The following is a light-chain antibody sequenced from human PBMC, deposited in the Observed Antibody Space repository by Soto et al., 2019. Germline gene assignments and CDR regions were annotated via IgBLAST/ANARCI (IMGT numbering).Light chain of an antibody. V-gene: IGKV1-39*01. CDR1: QSISYY. CDR3: QQTYRTPNT. J-gene: IGKJ2*01. CDR2: ATS. Sequence: DIQMTQSPSSLSASIGNGVTITCRASQSISYYLNWYQQKPGKAPTVLIYATSSLQSGVPSRFSGRGSGTDFTLTISSLQPEDVATYYCQQTYRTPNTFGQGTKLDIK.